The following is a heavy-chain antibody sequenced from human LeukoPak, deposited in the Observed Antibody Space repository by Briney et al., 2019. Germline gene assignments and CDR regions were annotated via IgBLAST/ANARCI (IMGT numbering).Heavy chain of an antibody. CDR1: GDSVNNTNYY. V-gene: IGHV4-39*07. D-gene: IGHD6-6*01. CDR2: INYRGNT. CDR3: ARVTYRSSSPFFNF. Sequence: PSETLSLTCNVSGDSVNNTNYYWAWIRQSPGKGLEWIGSINYRGNTYFNPSLKSRITLSVDSSMNQFSLKLTSVTAADTAMFFCARVTYRSSSPFFNFWGQGTLVTVSS. J-gene: IGHJ4*02.